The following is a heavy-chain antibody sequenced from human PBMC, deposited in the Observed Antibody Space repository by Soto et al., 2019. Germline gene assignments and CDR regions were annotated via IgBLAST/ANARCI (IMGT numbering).Heavy chain of an antibody. CDR1: GYTFTTYG. D-gene: IGHD6-19*01. V-gene: IGHV1-18*01. Sequence: QVQLVQSGAEVKKPGASVKVSCKASGYTFTTYGINWVRQAPGQGLEWMGWISAYNGNTNYAQMLQGRVTMTTDTSTSTAYMELRSLRSDDTAVYYCARDRGQWLSKGEFDPWGQGTLVTVSS. CDR3: ARDRGQWLSKGEFDP. J-gene: IGHJ5*02. CDR2: ISAYNGNT.